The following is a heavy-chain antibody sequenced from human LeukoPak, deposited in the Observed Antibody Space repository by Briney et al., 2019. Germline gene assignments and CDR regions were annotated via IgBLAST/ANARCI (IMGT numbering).Heavy chain of an antibody. CDR3: ARMFLAYVNWFDP. J-gene: IGHJ5*02. V-gene: IGHV4-30-4*01. Sequence: SETQSLTCTVSGDSITSGDYYWSWIRQTPGRGLEWIGSIYYNWNTYYNPSLKSRITISVDTSKNHFSLRLTSATAADTAVYYCARMFLAYVNWFDPWGQGTLVTVSS. CDR1: GDSITSGDYY. CDR2: IYYNWNT. D-gene: IGHD3-3*01.